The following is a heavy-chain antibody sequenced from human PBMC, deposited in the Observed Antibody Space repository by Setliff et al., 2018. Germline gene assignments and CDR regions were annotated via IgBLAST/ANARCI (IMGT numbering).Heavy chain of an antibody. CDR2: VYYSGST. V-gene: IGHV4-38-2*01. CDR1: DYSISSGYY. CDR3: ARSGYSSGWSNY. J-gene: IGHJ4*02. D-gene: IGHD6-19*01. Sequence: PSETLSLTCAVSDYSISSGYYWGWIRQPPGKGLEWIGSVYYSGSTYYNPSLKSRVTISIDTSKNQFSLKLSSVTAADTAVYFCARSGYSSGWSNYWGPGMLVTVSS.